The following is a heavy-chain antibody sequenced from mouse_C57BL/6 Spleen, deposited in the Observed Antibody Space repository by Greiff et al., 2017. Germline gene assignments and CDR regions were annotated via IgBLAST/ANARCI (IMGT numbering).Heavy chain of an antibody. D-gene: IGHD1-1*01. V-gene: IGHV1-64*01. Sequence: QLQQPGAELVKPGASVKLSCKASGYTFTSYWMHWVKQRPGQGLEWIGMIHPNSGSTNYNEKFKSKATLTVDKSSSTAYMQLSSLTSEDSAVYYCARWDYGSSYGFAYWGQGTLVTVSA. J-gene: IGHJ3*01. CDR3: ARWDYGSSYGFAY. CDR1: GYTFTSYW. CDR2: IHPNSGST.